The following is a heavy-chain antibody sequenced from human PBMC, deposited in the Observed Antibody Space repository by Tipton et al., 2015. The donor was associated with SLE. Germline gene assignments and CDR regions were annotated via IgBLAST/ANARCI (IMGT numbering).Heavy chain of an antibody. CDR3: ARGGQWQALFQH. D-gene: IGHD6-19*01. CDR2: IYYSGST. J-gene: IGHJ1*01. Sequence: TLSLTCTVSGGSISSSSYYWGWIRQPPGKGLEWIGSIYYSGSTYYNPSLKSRVTISVNTSKNQFSLKLSSVTAADTAVYYCARGGQWQALFQHWGQGTLVTVSS. V-gene: IGHV4-39*07. CDR1: GGSISSSSYY.